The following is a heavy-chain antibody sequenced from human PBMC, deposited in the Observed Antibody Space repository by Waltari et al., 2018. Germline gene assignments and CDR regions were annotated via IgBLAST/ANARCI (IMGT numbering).Heavy chain of an antibody. CDR3: ARLISSGWYGWFDP. CDR2: IYYSGST. D-gene: IGHD6-19*01. CDR1: VGPISSRSYY. Sequence: QLQLQESGPGLVKPSETLSLTCTVSVGPISSRSYYWGWIRQPPGKGLEWIGSIYYSGSTYYNPSLKSRVTISVDTSKNQFSLKLSSVTAADTAVYYCARLISSGWYGWFDPWGQGTLVTVSS. J-gene: IGHJ5*02. V-gene: IGHV4-39*01.